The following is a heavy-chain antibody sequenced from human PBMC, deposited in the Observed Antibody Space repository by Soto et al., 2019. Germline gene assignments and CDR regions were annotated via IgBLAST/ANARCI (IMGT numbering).Heavy chain of an antibody. CDR2: IVPKFGTT. Sequence: QVQLVQSGAEVKKPGSSVKVSCKTSGGTFSTHVIGWVRQAPGQGLEWMGGIVPKFGTTNYAHKFKGRVKITADESTSTAYMEVSSLTSEDTAVYYWVRGGSDHSGWYIWFDPWGQGTLVTVSS. CDR1: GGTFSTHV. J-gene: IGHJ5*02. D-gene: IGHD6-19*01. CDR3: VRGGSDHSGWYIWFDP. V-gene: IGHV1-69*01.